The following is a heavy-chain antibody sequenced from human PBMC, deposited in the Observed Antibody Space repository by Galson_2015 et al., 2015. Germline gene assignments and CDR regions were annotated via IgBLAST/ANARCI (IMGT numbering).Heavy chain of an antibody. Sequence: SLRLSCAASGFTFSAYGMDWVRQAPGEGLEWVSYISWSGGSIDYADSVKGRFTISRDNAKNSLYLQMNSLRAEDTAVYYCARGCAVAAPRGLKRPPAPIDIWGQGTLVTVSS. CDR3: ARGCAVAAPRGLKRPPAPIDI. CDR1: GFTFSAYG. J-gene: IGHJ3*02. CDR2: ISWSGGSI. V-gene: IGHV3-48*01. D-gene: IGHD2-2*01.